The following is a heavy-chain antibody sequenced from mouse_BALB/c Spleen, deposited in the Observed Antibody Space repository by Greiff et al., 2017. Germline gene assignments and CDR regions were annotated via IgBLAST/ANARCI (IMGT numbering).Heavy chain of an antibody. CDR2: IWGDGST. CDR3: ARDAPANWDGDYYAMDY. Sequence: QVQLKESGPGLVAPSQSLSITCTVSGFSLTGYGVNWVRQPPGKGLEWLGMIWGDGSTDYNSALKSRLSISKDNSKSQVFLKMNSLQTDDTARYYCARDAPANWDGDYYAMDYWGQGTSVTVSS. D-gene: IGHD4-1*01. J-gene: IGHJ4*01. CDR1: GFSLTGYG. V-gene: IGHV2-6-7*01.